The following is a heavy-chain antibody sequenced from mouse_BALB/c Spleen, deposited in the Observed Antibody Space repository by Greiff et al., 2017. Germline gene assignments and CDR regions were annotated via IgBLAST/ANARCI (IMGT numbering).Heavy chain of an antibody. CDR2: INPSNGRT. D-gene: IGHD1-2*01. CDR1: GYTFTSYW. Sequence: VQLQQSGAELVKPGASVKLSCKASGYTFTSYWMHWVKQRPGQGLEWIGEINPSNGRTNYNEKFKSKATLTVDKSSSTAYMQLSSLTSEDSAVYYCARYYGYYYAMDYWGQGTSVTVSS. V-gene: IGHV1S81*02. CDR3: ARYYGYYYAMDY. J-gene: IGHJ4*01.